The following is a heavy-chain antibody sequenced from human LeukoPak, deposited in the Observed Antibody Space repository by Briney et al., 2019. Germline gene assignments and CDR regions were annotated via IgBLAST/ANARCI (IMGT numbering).Heavy chain of an antibody. CDR3: AKEGPPYYYMDV. V-gene: IGHV3-23*01. CDR1: GFTFSGYT. Sequence: PGGSLRLSCAASGFTFSGYTMTWVRQAPGKGLEWVSAISGSGGSTYYADSVKGRFTISRDNSKNTLYLQMNSLRAEDTAVYYCAKEGPPYYYMDVWGKGTTVTVSS. CDR2: ISGSGGST. J-gene: IGHJ6*03.